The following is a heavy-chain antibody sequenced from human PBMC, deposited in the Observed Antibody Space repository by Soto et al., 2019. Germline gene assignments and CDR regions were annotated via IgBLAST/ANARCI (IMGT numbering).Heavy chain of an antibody. CDR3: STYYYGSGSYYSDY. D-gene: IGHD3-10*01. V-gene: IGHV5-10-1*01. CDR1: GYSFTSYW. J-gene: IGHJ4*02. Sequence: PGESLKISCKGSGYSFTSYWISRVRQMPGKGLERMGRIDPSDSYTNYSPSFQGHVTISADKSISTAYLQWSSLKASDTAMYYCSTYYYGSGSYYSDYWGQGTLVTVSS. CDR2: IDPSDSYT.